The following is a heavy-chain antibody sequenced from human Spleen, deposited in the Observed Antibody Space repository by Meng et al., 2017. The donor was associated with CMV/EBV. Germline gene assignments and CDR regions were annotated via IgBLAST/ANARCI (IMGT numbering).Heavy chain of an antibody. CDR3: ARVVGDYDYYYYGMDV. D-gene: IGHD4-17*01. CDR1: GFTFSSYA. J-gene: IGHJ6*02. Sequence: GESLKISCAASGFTFSSYALHWVRQAPGKGLEWVAVISYDGSNKYYADSVKGRFTISRDNSKNTLYLQMNSLRAEDTAVYYCARVVGDYDYYYYGMDVWGQGTTVTVSS. V-gene: IGHV3-30-3*01. CDR2: ISYDGSNK.